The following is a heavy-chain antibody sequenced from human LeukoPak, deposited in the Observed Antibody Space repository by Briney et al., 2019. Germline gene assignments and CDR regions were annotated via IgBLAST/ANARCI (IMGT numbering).Heavy chain of an antibody. CDR2: INHSGST. Sequence: PSETLSLTCAVYGGSFSGYYWSWIRQPPGKGLEWIGEINHSGSTNYNPSLKSRVTISVDTSKNQFSLKLSSVTAADTAVYYCARCSRYMRLSMGTDAFDIWGQGTMVTVSS. V-gene: IGHV4-34*01. CDR3: ARCSRYMRLSMGTDAFDI. J-gene: IGHJ3*02. D-gene: IGHD1-1*01. CDR1: GGSFSGYY.